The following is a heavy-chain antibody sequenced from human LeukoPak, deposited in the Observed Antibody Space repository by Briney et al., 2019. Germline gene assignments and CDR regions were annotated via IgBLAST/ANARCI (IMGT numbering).Heavy chain of an antibody. J-gene: IGHJ4*02. CDR3: ARDLAGPFDY. V-gene: IGHV4-61*01. Sequence: SETLSLTCTVSGGSVSSGSYYWSWIRQPPGTGLEWIGYIYYSGSTNYNPSLKSRVTISVDTSKNQFSLKLSSVTAADTAVYYCARDLAGPFDYWGQGTLVTVSS. CDR1: GGSVSSGSYY. CDR2: IYYSGST.